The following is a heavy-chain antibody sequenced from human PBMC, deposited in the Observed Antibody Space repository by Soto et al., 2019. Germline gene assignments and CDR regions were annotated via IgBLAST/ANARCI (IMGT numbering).Heavy chain of an antibody. V-gene: IGHV2-5*02. CDR3: AHSRCGGDCLRSYSSHYYYGMDV. CDR2: IYWDDDK. CDR1: GFSLSTGGVG. Sequence: QITLKESGPTLVKPTQTLTLTCTFSGFSLSTGGVGVGWIRQPPGKALEWLALIYWDDDKRYSPSLKSRLTVIKDTSKNQVVLTMTNMDPVDTATYYCAHSRCGGDCLRSYSSHYYYGMDVWGQGTTVTVSS. J-gene: IGHJ6*02. D-gene: IGHD2-21*02.